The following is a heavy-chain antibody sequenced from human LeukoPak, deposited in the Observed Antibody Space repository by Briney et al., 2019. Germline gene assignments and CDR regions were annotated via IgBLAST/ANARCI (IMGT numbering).Heavy chain of an antibody. V-gene: IGHV1-2*02. D-gene: IGHD5-18*01. CDR1: GYTFTGYY. J-gene: IGHJ4*02. Sequence: GASVKVSCKASGYTFTGYYMHWVRQAPGQGLEWMGWINPNSGGAKYAQKVQGGVTMTRATSISTAYMELSGLTSDDTAVYYCARCRYTYGYWDNWGEGTLVTVSS. CDR3: ARCRYTYGYWDN. CDR2: INPNSGGA.